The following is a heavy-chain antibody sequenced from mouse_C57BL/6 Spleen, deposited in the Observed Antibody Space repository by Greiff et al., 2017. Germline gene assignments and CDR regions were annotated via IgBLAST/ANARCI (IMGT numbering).Heavy chain of an antibody. CDR3: ARSSDGYYGGNFGY. CDR2: IDPSDSET. J-gene: IGHJ2*01. D-gene: IGHD2-3*01. V-gene: IGHV1-52*01. CDR1: GYTFTSYW. Sequence: VQLQQPGAELVRPGSSVKLSCKASGYTFTSYWMHWVKQRPIQGLEWIGNIDPSDSETHYNQKFKDKATLTVDKSSSTAYMQLSSLTSEDSAVYYCARSSDGYYGGNFGYWGQGTTLTVSS.